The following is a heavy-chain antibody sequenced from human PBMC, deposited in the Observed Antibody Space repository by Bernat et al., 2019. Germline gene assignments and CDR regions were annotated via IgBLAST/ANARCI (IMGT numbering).Heavy chain of an antibody. CDR1: GFTFSSYG. CDR3: AKERWLQLYYFDY. D-gene: IGHD5-24*01. J-gene: IGHJ4*02. V-gene: IGHV3-30*18. CDR2: ISYDGSNK. Sequence: QVQLVESGGGVVQPGRSLRLSCAASGFTFSSYGMHWVRQAPGKGLEWVAVISYDGSNKYYADCVEGRFTISRDNSKNTLYLQMKSLRAEDTAVYYCAKERWLQLYYFDYWGQGTLVTVSS.